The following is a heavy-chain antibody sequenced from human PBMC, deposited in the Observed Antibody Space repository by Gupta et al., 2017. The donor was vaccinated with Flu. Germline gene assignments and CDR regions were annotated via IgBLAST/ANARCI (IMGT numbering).Heavy chain of an antibody. Sequence: FSDYAINWVRRAPGQGLEWMGGIIPVFGPTKYAQKFQGRVTITADESTNTAYLELSSLRSEDTAVYDCARKGGGHCSGGTCYSFDYWGQGTLVTVSS. CDR3: ARKGGGHCSGGTCYSFDY. CDR2: IIPVFGPT. V-gene: IGHV1-69*01. CDR1: FSDYA. D-gene: IGHD2-15*01. J-gene: IGHJ4*02.